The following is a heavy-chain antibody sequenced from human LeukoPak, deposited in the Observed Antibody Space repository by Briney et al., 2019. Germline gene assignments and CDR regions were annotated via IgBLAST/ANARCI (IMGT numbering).Heavy chain of an antibody. CDR2: ISGSGDST. CDR3: AKSPRNVKVDTFDS. CDR1: GFTFNIXX. J-gene: IGHJ4*02. D-gene: IGHD1-26*01. Sequence: GGSLRLSCAASGFTFNIXXXXXVRQAPGKXXXXXXGISGSGDSTYYADXXXGXXTISRDNSKNTLYLQMTSLRAEDTAIYYCAKSPRNVKVDTFDSWGQGTLVTASS. V-gene: IGHV3-23*01.